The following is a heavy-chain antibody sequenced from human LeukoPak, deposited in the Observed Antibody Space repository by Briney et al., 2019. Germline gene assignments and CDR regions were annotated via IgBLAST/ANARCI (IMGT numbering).Heavy chain of an antibody. CDR2: IYYSGST. CDR3: ARAGTTVTTHGVIDY. Sequence: SETLSLTCAVYGGSFSGYYWSWIRQHPGKGLEWIGYIYYSGSTYYNPSLKSRVTISVDTSKNQFSLKLSSVTAADTAVYYCARAGTTVTTHGVIDYWGQGTLVTVSS. D-gene: IGHD4-17*01. J-gene: IGHJ4*02. CDR1: GGSFSGYY. V-gene: IGHV4-31*11.